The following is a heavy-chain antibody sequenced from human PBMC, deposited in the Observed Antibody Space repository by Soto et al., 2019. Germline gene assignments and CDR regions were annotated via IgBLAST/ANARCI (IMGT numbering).Heavy chain of an antibody. D-gene: IGHD6-25*01. CDR3: ARSSQVAAFDY. Sequence: EVQLVESGEGLVQPGGSLRLSCAASGFTFSSYAMHWVRQAPGKGLEYVSAISSNGGSTYYADSVKGRFTISRDNSKNTLYLQMGSLRAEDIAVYYCARSSQVAAFDYWGQGTLVTVSS. V-gene: IGHV3-64*02. J-gene: IGHJ4*02. CDR2: ISSNGGST. CDR1: GFTFSSYA.